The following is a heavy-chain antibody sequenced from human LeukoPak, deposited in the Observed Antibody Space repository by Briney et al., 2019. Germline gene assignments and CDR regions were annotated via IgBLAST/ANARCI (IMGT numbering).Heavy chain of an antibody. D-gene: IGHD3-16*01. CDR2: ISGSGGST. Sequence: GGSLRLSCAASGFTFSGYAMSWVRQAPGKGLEWVSAISGSGGSTYYADSVKGRFTISRDNSKNTLYLQMNSLRAEDTAVYYCAKVAAVMITFGDSYYFDYWGQGTLVTVSS. CDR1: GFTFSGYA. V-gene: IGHV3-23*01. J-gene: IGHJ4*02. CDR3: AKVAAVMITFGDSYYFDY.